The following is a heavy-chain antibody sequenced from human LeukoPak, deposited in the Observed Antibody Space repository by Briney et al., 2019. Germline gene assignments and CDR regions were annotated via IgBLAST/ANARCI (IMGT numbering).Heavy chain of an antibody. CDR3: AKVRDYYDSSGRGGDGAFDI. J-gene: IGHJ3*02. Sequence: GGSLRLSCAASGFTFSSYAMSWVRQAPGKGLEWVSAISGSGGSTYYADSVKGRFTISRDNSKSTLYLQMNSLRAEDTAVYYCAKVRDYYDSSGRGGDGAFDIWGQGTMVTVSS. CDR2: ISGSGGST. V-gene: IGHV3-23*01. D-gene: IGHD3-22*01. CDR1: GFTFSSYA.